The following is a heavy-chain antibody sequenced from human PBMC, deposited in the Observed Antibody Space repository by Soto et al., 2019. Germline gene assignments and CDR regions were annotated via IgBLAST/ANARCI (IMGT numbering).Heavy chain of an antibody. CDR2: IYYSGST. J-gene: IGHJ3*02. CDR1: GGSISSSSNY. V-gene: IGHV4-39*01. D-gene: IGHD1-1*01. Sequence: QLQLQESGPGLVKPSETLSLTCTVSGGSISSSSNYWGWIRQPPGKGLEWIGSIYYSGSTYYNPSLKSRVTISVDTSKNQFSLKLSSVTAADTAVYYCARSQTGIDAFDIWGQGTMVTVSS. CDR3: ARSQTGIDAFDI.